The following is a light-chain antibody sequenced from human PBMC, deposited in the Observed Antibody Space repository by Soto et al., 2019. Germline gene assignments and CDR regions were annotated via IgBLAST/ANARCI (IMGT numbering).Light chain of an antibody. CDR2: EVN. J-gene: IGLJ1*01. Sequence: QSALTQPPSASGSPGQSVAISCTGTSSDVGSYDYVSWYQHHPGKAPKLMIYEVNKRPSGVPDRFSGSKSGNTASLTVSGLQAEDEAEYYCSSYAGSNNFPYVFGTGTKLTVL. V-gene: IGLV2-8*01. CDR3: SSYAGSNNFPYV. CDR1: SSDVGSYDY.